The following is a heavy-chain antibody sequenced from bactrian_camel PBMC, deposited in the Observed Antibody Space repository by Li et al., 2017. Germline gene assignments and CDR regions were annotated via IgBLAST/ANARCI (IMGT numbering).Heavy chain of an antibody. D-gene: IGHD6*01. J-gene: IGHJ4*01. CDR2: VDSNGVT. CDR1: YNHGGNC. Sequence: VQLVESGGGPVQAGGSLRLSCRYNHGGNCMGWFRQAPGKEREGVATVDSNGVTKVAGSVKGRFTLSKDNAKNTLYLRMDNLKPEDTAMYRCGAGQWSLVAGAGYCYAADWGQGTQVTVS. V-gene: IGHV3S53*01. CDR3: GAGQWSLVAGAGYCYAAD.